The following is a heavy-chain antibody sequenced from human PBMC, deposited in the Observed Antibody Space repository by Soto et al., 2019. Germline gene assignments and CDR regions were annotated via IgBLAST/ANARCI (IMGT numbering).Heavy chain of an antibody. CDR3: ARGGVSTRTFDY. D-gene: IGHD3-3*01. J-gene: IGHJ4*02. CDR1: GYNFAGYW. V-gene: IGHV5-51*01. CDR2: IYPSDSDT. Sequence: LXESLKISCKGSGYNFAGYWIALVRQMPGKGLELMGIIYPSDSDTRYRPSFQGQVTISADKSISSAYLQWSSLRASDTAMYYCARGGVSTRTFDYWGQGTPVTVSS.